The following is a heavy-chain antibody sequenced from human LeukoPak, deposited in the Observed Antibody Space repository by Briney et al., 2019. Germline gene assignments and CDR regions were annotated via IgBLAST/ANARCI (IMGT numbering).Heavy chain of an antibody. CDR3: ARSYYDSSGYYYVGYYFDY. J-gene: IGHJ4*02. Sequence: GGSLRLSCAASGFTFSSYWMNWARQAPGKGLEWVASINHNGNVNYYVDSVKGRFTISRDNAKNSLYLQMSNLRAEDTAVYYCARSYYDSSGYYYVGYYFDYWGQGTLVTVSS. V-gene: IGHV3-7*03. D-gene: IGHD3-22*01. CDR2: INHNGNVN. CDR1: GFTFSSYW.